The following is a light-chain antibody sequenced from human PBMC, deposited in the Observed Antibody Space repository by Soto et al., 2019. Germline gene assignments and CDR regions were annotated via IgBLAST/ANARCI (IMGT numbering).Light chain of an antibody. CDR3: SSYAGSNYVV. CDR1: SSDVGGYNY. CDR2: EVS. J-gene: IGLJ2*01. Sequence: QSALTQPPSASGSPGQSVTISCTGTSSDVGGYNYVSWYQQHPGKAPKLMIYEVSKRPSGVPDRCSGYKSGNTDSLTVSGLQAEDEADYYCSSYAGSNYVVVGGGTQLTVL. V-gene: IGLV2-8*01.